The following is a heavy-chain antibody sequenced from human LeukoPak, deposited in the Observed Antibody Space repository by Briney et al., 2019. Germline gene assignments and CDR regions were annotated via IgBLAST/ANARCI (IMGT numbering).Heavy chain of an antibody. CDR3: TREGVGAFDT. CDR2: IKQDGRDK. Sequence: PGGSLRLSCAASGFTFSRYWMSWVRQAPGKGLEWVANIKQDGRDKDYVDSVKGRFTISRDKAMNSLYLQMNSLRVEDTAVYYCTREGVGAFDTWGKEAMVTVSS. V-gene: IGHV3-7*01. J-gene: IGHJ3*02. D-gene: IGHD1-26*01. CDR1: GFTFSRYW.